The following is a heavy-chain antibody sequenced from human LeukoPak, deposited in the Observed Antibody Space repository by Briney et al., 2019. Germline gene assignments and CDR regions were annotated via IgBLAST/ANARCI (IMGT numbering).Heavy chain of an antibody. CDR2: ISYDGSNK. V-gene: IGHV3-30-3*01. CDR3: VHRRVLTGFDY. CDR1: GFTFSSYA. J-gene: IGHJ4*02. D-gene: IGHD3-10*01. Sequence: GGSLRLSCAASGFTFSSYAMHWVRQAPGKGLEWVAVISYDGSNKYYADSVKGRFTISRDNAKNSLYLQMNSLRAEDTAVYYCVHRRVLTGFDYWGQGTLVTVSS.